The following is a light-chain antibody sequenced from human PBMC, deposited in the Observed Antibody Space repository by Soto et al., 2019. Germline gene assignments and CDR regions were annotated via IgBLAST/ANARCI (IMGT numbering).Light chain of an antibody. CDR3: QQANSFPLT. V-gene: IGKV1-39*01. CDR1: QYISTS. Sequence: DIQMTQSPSSLSASVGDRVTITCRASQYISTSLNWYQQKPGNAPNLLIYDASRLQSGVPSRFSGSGSGTDFTLTISSLQPEDFATYYCQQANSFPLTFGGGTKVDIK. CDR2: DAS. J-gene: IGKJ4*01.